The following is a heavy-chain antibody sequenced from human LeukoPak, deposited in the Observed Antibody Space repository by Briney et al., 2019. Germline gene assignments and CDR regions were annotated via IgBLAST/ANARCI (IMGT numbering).Heavy chain of an antibody. J-gene: IGHJ4*02. Sequence: ASVKVSCKASGYTFTSYGISWVRQAPGQGLEWMGWISAYNGNTNYAQKPQGRVTMTTDTSTSTAYMELRSLRSDDTAVYYCARGHSNYYYDSSGYGDYWGQGTLVTVSS. CDR2: ISAYNGNT. D-gene: IGHD3-22*01. V-gene: IGHV1-18*01. CDR3: ARGHSNYYYDSSGYGDY. CDR1: GYTFTSYG.